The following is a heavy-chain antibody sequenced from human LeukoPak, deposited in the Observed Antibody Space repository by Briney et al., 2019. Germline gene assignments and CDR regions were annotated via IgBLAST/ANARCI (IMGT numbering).Heavy chain of an antibody. D-gene: IGHD6-19*01. Sequence: GGSLRLSCAASGFIVSNNYMSWVRQAPGKGLEWVSVLYSDGSTYYIDPVKGRFTIARDNSRNTLYLQMNSLRAEDTAVYYCAKDGDSSGWYPYYFDYWGQGTLVTVSS. CDR3: AKDGDSSGWYPYYFDY. CDR1: GFIVSNNY. J-gene: IGHJ4*02. V-gene: IGHV3-53*05. CDR2: LYSDGST.